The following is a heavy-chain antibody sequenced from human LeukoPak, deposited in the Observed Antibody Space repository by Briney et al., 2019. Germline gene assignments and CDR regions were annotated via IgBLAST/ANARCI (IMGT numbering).Heavy chain of an antibody. D-gene: IGHD2-15*01. Sequence: GGSLRLSCAASGFTFSNYWMTWVRQAPGKGLEWVANIKQDGSDKYYVDSVKGRFSISRDNANNSLYLQMNSLRAEDTAVYYCARDFCSGGSCYPDAFDIWGQGTMVTVSS. CDR2: IKQDGSDK. CDR3: ARDFCSGGSCYPDAFDI. J-gene: IGHJ3*02. CDR1: GFTFSNYW. V-gene: IGHV3-7*01.